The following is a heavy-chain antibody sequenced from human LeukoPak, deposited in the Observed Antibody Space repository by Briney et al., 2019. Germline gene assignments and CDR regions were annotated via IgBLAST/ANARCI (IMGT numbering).Heavy chain of an antibody. CDR1: GFTFSNYG. D-gene: IGHD1-14*01. CDR3: ARKTGDC. J-gene: IGHJ4*02. Sequence: GGSLRLSCVASGFTFSNYGMHWVRQAPGKGLEWVTTISYDGNDEYYADSVKGRFTISRDNAKNSLYLQMNSLRVEDTAVYYCARKTGDCWGQGTLVIVSS. CDR2: ISYDGNDE. V-gene: IGHV3-30*03.